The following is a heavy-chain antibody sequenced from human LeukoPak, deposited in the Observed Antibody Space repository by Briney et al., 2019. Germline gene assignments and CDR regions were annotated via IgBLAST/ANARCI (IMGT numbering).Heavy chain of an antibody. Sequence: GGSLRLSCAASGFTFSSYSLNWVRQAPGKGLQWVSYISGSSSTIFYADSVKGRFTISRDNAKNSLHLQMNSLRDEDTAVYYCARDLSPVVRASPMGYWGQGTLVTVSS. V-gene: IGHV3-48*02. D-gene: IGHD3-10*01. J-gene: IGHJ4*02. CDR1: GFTFSSYS. CDR3: ARDLSPVVRASPMGY. CDR2: ISGSSSTI.